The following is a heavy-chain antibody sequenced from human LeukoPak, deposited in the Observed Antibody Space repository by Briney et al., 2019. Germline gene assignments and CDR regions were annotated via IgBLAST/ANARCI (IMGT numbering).Heavy chain of an antibody. CDR2: INTNTGIP. D-gene: IGHD2-15*01. V-gene: IGHV7-4-1*02. J-gene: IGHJ4*02. CDR1: GYTFSSYA. Sequence: ASVKVSCKASGYTFSSYALTWVRQAPGQGLEWMGWINTNTGIPTYAQGFTGHFVFSLDTSVSTAYLQISSLKADDTGVYYCARDPYCRGGSCYQSYFDYWGQGTLVTVSS. CDR3: ARDPYCRGGSCYQSYFDY.